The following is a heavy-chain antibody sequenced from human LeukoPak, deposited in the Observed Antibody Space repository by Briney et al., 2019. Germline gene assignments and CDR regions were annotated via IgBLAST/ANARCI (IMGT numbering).Heavy chain of an antibody. CDR3: ARHRPYSSGWRHFDY. V-gene: IGHV5-51*01. D-gene: IGHD6-19*01. CDR2: IYPGDSDT. CDR1: GYSFSSYW. J-gene: IGHJ4*02. Sequence: GESLKISCKGSGYSFSSYWIGWVRQMPGKGLEWMGIIYPGDSDTRYSPSFQGQVTISADKSISTTYLQWSSLTASDTAMYYCARHRPYSSGWRHFDYWGQGTLVTVSS.